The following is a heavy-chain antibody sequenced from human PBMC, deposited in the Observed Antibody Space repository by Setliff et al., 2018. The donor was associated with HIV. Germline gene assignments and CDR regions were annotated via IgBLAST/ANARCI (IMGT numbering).Heavy chain of an antibody. J-gene: IGHJ5*02. V-gene: IGHV4-59*11. Sequence: KASETLSLTCTVSGDSINTHYWSWIRQPPGKGLEWIGCISYSGNTNFNPSLNSRVTISLDTSKNQFSLRLTSLTAADTAIYYCARSTVGAGASFPWGRGILVTVSS. CDR2: ISYSGNT. D-gene: IGHD1-26*01. CDR3: ARSTVGAGASFP. CDR1: GDSINTHY.